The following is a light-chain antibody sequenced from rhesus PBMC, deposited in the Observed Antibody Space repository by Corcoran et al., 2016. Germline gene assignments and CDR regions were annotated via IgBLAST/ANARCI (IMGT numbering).Light chain of an antibody. CDR2: AAS. V-gene: IGKV1-25*01. Sequence: DIQMTQSPSSLSASVGDRVTITCRASQGISSYLAWYQQKPGKAPKLLRYAASTLQSGVPSRFSGIGSRTDFTLTISSLQPEDFTTYDGQHHDSYPVTFSGGTKVELK. CDR1: QGISSY. J-gene: IGKJ4*01. CDR3: QHHDSYPVT.